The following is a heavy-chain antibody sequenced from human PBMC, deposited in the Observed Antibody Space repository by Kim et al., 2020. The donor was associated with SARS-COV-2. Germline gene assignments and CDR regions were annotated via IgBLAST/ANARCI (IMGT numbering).Heavy chain of an antibody. CDR3: ATKEGQLWLLYGMDV. CDR1: GYTFSLYA. CDR2: INTNTGNP. V-gene: IGHV7-4-1*02. J-gene: IGHJ6*02. D-gene: IGHD5-18*01. Sequence: ASVNVSCKAYGYTFSLYAMNWVRQAPGQGLEWMGWINTNTGNPTYAQGFTGRFVFSLDTSVSTAYLEISSLKAEDTAVYYCATKEGQLWLLYGMDVWGQGTTVTVSS.